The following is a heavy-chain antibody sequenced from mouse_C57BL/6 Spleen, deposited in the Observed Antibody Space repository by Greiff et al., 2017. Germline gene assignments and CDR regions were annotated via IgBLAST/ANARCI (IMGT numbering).Heavy chain of an antibody. CDR3: VRGADGYYQPYYAMDY. D-gene: IGHD2-3*01. Sequence: EVQLVESGGGLVQPKGSLKLSCAASGFTFNTYAMHWVRQAPGKGLEWVARIRSKSSNYATYYADSVKDRFTISRDDSQSMLYMQMNNLKTEDTDMYYCVRGADGYYQPYYAMDYWGQGTSVTVSS. CDR2: IRSKSSNYAT. J-gene: IGHJ4*01. V-gene: IGHV10-3*01. CDR1: GFTFNTYA.